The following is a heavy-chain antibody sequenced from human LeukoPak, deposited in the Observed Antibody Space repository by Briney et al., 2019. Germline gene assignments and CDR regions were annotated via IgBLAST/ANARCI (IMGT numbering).Heavy chain of an antibody. CDR2: ISGSGGST. V-gene: IGHV3-23*01. D-gene: IGHD3-3*01. Sequence: GGSLRLSCAASGFTFSSYAMSWVRQAPGKGLEWVSAISGSGGSTYYADSVKGRFTIPRDNSKNTLYLQMNSLRAEDTAVYYCAKGEYYDFWSGSDYWGQGTLVTVSS. CDR3: AKGEYYDFWSGSDY. CDR1: GFTFSSYA. J-gene: IGHJ4*02.